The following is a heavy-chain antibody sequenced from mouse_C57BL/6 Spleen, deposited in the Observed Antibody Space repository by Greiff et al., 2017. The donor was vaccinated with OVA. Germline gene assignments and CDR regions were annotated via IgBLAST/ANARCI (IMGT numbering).Heavy chain of an antibody. J-gene: IGHJ4*01. CDR1: GFSLTSYG. CDR3: AKKHYYAMDY. V-gene: IGHV2-5*01. CDR2: IWRGGST. Sequence: QVQLQQSGPGLVQPSQSLSITCTVSGFSLTSYGVHWVRQSPGKGLEWLGEIWRGGSTDYNEAFMSRLSITKDNSKSQVFFKMNSLQADDTAIYYCAKKHYYAMDYWGQGTSVTVSS.